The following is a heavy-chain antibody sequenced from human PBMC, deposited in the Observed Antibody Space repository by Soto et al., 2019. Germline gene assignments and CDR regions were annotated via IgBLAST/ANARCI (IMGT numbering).Heavy chain of an antibody. CDR3: AKATATGGAAFDI. D-gene: IGHD2-8*02. V-gene: IGHV3-23*01. CDR1: GFTCSSYD. Sequence: PGGSLRLSCAASGFTCSSYDMSWVRQAPGKGLEWVSTILVGGSTHYPDSVKGRFTISRDNSKNTVFLQMNSLTAGDTAVYYCAKATATGGAAFDICGQGTVVTVSS. J-gene: IGHJ3*02. CDR2: ILVGGST.